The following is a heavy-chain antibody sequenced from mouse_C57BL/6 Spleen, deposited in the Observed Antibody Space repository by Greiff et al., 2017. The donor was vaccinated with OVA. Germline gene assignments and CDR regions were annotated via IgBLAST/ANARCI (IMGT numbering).Heavy chain of an antibody. V-gene: IGHV5-16*01. CDR3: AREGGLRRYFDY. D-gene: IGHD2-4*01. J-gene: IGHJ2*01. CDR1: GFTFSDYY. Sequence: EVMLVESEGGLVQPGSSMKLSCTASGFTFSDYYMAWVRQVPEKGLEWVANINYDGSSTYYLDSLKGRFIISRDNAKNILYLQRSSLKSEDTATYYCAREGGLRRYFDYWGQGTTLTVSS. CDR2: INYDGSST.